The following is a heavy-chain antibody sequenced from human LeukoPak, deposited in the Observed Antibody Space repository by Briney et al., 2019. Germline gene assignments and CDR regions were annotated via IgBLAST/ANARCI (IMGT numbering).Heavy chain of an antibody. Sequence: GGSLRLSCAASGFTVSSNYMSWVRQAPGKGLEWVSVIYSGGSTYYADSVKGRFTISRDSAKNSLYLQMSSLRAEDTAVYYCARGVPYDSWSGPHYSDYWGQGTLVTVSS. V-gene: IGHV3-53*01. CDR1: GFTVSSNY. D-gene: IGHD3-3*01. CDR3: ARGVPYDSWSGPHYSDY. J-gene: IGHJ4*02. CDR2: IYSGGST.